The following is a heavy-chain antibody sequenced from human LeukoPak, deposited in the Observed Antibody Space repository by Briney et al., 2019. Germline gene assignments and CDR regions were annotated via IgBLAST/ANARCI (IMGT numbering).Heavy chain of an antibody. V-gene: IGHV3-13*01. CDR1: GFTFSSYD. CDR3: ARSSRYYDSSGLFDY. D-gene: IGHD3-22*01. Sequence: GGSLRLSCAASGFTFSSYDMHWVRQATGKGLEWVSAIGTAGDTYYPGSVKGRFTISRENAKNSLNLQMNSLRAGDTAVYYCARSSRYYDSSGLFDYWGQGTLVTVSS. CDR2: IGTAGDT. J-gene: IGHJ4*02.